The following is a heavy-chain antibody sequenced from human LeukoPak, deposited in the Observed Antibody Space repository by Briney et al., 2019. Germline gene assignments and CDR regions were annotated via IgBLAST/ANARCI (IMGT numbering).Heavy chain of an antibody. CDR1: GFTFSGYW. V-gene: IGHV3-7*01. J-gene: IGHJ4*02. D-gene: IGHD3-9*01. Sequence: PGGSLRLSCAASGFTFSGYWMSWVRQAPGKGLEWVANIKQDGSEKYYVDSVKGRFTISRDNAKNSLYLQMNSLRAEDTAVYYCAREDYDILTGQTNYFDYWGQGTLVTVSS. CDR2: IKQDGSEK. CDR3: AREDYDILTGQTNYFDY.